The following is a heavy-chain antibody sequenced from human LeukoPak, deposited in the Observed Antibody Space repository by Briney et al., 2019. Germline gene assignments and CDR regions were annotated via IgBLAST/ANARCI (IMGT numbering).Heavy chain of an antibody. CDR3: AIVYNNRYCDL. J-gene: IGHJ2*01. CDR2: IYPSGSA. Sequence: SETLSLTCDVSGDSITRYYWSWIRQPAGKGLEWLGRIYPSGSANYNPSLKSRGTMSVDTSKNQFSLRLSSVTAADTAVYFCAIVYNNRYCDLWGRGTLVTVSS. V-gene: IGHV4-4*07. D-gene: IGHD4-11*01. CDR1: GDSITRYY.